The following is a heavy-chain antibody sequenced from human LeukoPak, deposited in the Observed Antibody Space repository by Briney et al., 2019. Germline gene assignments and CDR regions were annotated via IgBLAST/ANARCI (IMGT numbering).Heavy chain of an antibody. CDR1: GYPFTSNW. D-gene: IGHD3-22*01. CDR3: ARLDSRGLSF. J-gene: IGHJ4*02. Sequence: GGALQISFQGAGYPFTSNWIGWGRPMPGKGRGWMGIIFPSDSDTRYRPSFQGQVTISADKSSNSAFLQWSSLKASDTAIYYCARLDSRGLSFWGQGTPVTVSS. CDR2: IFPSDSDT. V-gene: IGHV5-51*01.